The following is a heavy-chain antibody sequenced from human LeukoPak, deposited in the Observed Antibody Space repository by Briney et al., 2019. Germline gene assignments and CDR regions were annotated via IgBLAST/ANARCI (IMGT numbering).Heavy chain of an antibody. V-gene: IGHV1-69*05. CDR2: IIPIFGTA. D-gene: IGHD6-19*01. CDR1: GGTFSSYA. J-gene: IGHJ4*02. Sequence: SVKVSCKASGGTFSSYAISWVRQAPGQGLEWMGGIIPIFGTANYAQKFQGRVTITTDESTSTACMELSSLRSEDTAVYYCARTAVAGTLPYYFDYWGQGTLVTVSS. CDR3: ARTAVAGTLPYYFDY.